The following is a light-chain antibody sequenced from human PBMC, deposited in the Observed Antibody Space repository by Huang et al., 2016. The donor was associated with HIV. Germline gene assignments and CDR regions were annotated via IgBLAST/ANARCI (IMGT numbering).Light chain of an antibody. CDR1: QSVSNN. Sequence: EIVMTQSPATLSVSPGERATLSCRASQSVSNNLAWYQQKPGQAPMLLVYGASTRATGIPVRFSGSGSGTEFTLTISSLQSVDFAIYYCQQYNDWLKTFGQGTKVEIK. J-gene: IGKJ1*01. CDR2: GAS. V-gene: IGKV3-15*01. CDR3: QQYNDWLKT.